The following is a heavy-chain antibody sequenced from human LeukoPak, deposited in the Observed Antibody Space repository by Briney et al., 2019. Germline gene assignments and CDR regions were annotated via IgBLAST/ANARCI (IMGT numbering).Heavy chain of an antibody. Sequence: SETLSLTCTVSGGSISSGSYYWSWIRQPAGKGLEWIGRIYTSGSTNYNPSLKSRVTISVDTSKNQFSLKLSSVTAADTAVYYCASEYSSGSPFDYWGQGTLVTVSS. V-gene: IGHV4-61*02. D-gene: IGHD6-25*01. J-gene: IGHJ4*02. CDR3: ASEYSSGSPFDY. CDR1: GGSISSGSYY. CDR2: IYTSGST.